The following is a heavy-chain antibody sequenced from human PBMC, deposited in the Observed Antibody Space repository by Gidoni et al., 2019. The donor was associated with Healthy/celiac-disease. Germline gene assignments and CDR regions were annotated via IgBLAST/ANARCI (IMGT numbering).Heavy chain of an antibody. CDR3: ARTFTIFGVAHYYFDY. CDR1: GFTFSDYY. D-gene: IGHD3-3*01. V-gene: IGHV3-11*05. CDR2: ISSSSSYT. J-gene: IGHJ4*02. Sequence: QVQLVESGGGLVTPGGSLGLSCAASGFTFSDYYMSWIRQAPGKGLEWVSDISSSSSYTNYADSVKGRFTISRDNAKNSLYLQMNSLRAEDTAVYYCARTFTIFGVAHYYFDYWGQGTLVTVSS.